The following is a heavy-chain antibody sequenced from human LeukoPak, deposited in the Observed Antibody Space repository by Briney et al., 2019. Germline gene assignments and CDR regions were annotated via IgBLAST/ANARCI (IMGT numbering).Heavy chain of an antibody. CDR3: ESDWSTSPYGMDV. D-gene: IGHD3-9*01. Sequence: QPGGSLRLSCAASGFTFSSHAMSWVRQAPGKGLEWVSAISGSGGSTYYADSVKGRFTISRDNSKNTLYLQMNSLRAEDTAVYYCESDWSTSPYGMDVWGQGTTVTVSS. CDR1: GFTFSSHA. CDR2: ISGSGGST. J-gene: IGHJ6*02. V-gene: IGHV3-23*01.